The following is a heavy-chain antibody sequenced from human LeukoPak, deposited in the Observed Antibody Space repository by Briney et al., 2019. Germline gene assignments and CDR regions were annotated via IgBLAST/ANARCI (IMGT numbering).Heavy chain of an antibody. D-gene: IGHD2-21*02. V-gene: IGHV3-64D*06. CDR2: ISSNEGST. CDR3: VQGCGGACFRFDF. Sequence: PGGSLRLSCSASGFTFSHYAMHWVRQAPGNGPEYVAAISSNEGSTYYADAVKGRFTISRDNSKNTLFLQMSSLSADDSGVYYCVQGCGGACFRFDFWGQGTLVTVAS. CDR1: GFTFSHYA. J-gene: IGHJ4*02.